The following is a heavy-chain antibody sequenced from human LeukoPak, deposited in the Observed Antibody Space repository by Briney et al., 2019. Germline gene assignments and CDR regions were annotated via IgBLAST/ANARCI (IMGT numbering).Heavy chain of an antibody. CDR3: ARGRAIISPGAFDI. CDR1: GGSISSYY. J-gene: IGHJ3*02. D-gene: IGHD3-10*01. CDR2: IYHSGST. V-gene: IGHV4-4*07. Sequence: SETLSLTCTVSGGSISSYYWSWIRQPAGKGLEWIGRIYHSGSTYYNPSLKSRVTISVDTSKNQFSLKLSSVTAADTAVYYCARGRAIISPGAFDIWGQGTMVTVSS.